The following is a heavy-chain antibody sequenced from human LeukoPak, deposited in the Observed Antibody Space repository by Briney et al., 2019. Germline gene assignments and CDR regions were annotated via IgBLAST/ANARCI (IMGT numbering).Heavy chain of an antibody. Sequence: SETLSLTCTVSGGSISSYYWSWIRQPAGKGLELIWRIYSSGSTNYNPSLKSRVTMSVDTSKNQFSLELSSVTAADTAVYYCARDSTQRAFDIWGQGTMVTVSS. CDR3: ARDSTQRAFDI. J-gene: IGHJ3*02. V-gene: IGHV4-4*07. CDR2: IYSSGST. D-gene: IGHD6-25*01. CDR1: GGSISSYY.